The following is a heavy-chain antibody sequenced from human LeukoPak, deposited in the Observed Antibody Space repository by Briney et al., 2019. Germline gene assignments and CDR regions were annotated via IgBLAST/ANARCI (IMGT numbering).Heavy chain of an antibody. CDR3: ARLGDYYYYYMDV. V-gene: IGHV4-39*01. D-gene: IGHD3-10*01. J-gene: IGHJ6*03. Sequence: SETLSLTCTVSGGSISSSSYYWGWIRQPPGKGLEWIGSIYYSGSTYYNPSLKSRVTISVDTSKNQFSLKLSSVTAADTAVYYCARLGDYYYYYMDVWGKGTTATVSS. CDR1: GGSISSSSYY. CDR2: IYYSGST.